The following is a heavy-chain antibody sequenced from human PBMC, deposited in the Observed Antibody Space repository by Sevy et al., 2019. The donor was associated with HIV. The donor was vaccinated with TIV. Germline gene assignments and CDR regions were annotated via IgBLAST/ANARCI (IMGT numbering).Heavy chain of an antibody. D-gene: IGHD6-19*01. J-gene: IGHJ4*02. CDR2: IRYSGST. CDR3: AGPILTYRSGWSYYDH. V-gene: IGHV4-39*01. Sequence: KQSQTLSLTCTVSGASISSSGYYWGWIRQPPGKGLEWIASIRYSGSTYYNPSLRSRVTISADASKNQFSLKLNSVTAADTAAYYCAGPILTYRSGWSYYDHWGQGTVVTVSS. CDR1: GASISSSGYY.